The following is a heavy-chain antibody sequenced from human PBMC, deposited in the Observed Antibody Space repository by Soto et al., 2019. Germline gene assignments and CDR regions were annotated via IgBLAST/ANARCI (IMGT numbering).Heavy chain of an antibody. CDR3: ASFKTYCCDSRGSYPGYGMDV. CDR1: GCTISSYY. CDR2: IYYSGST. Sequence: SETLSLTCTVSGCTISSYYRSWIRQPPGKGLEWIGYIYYSGSTNYNPSLKSRVTILVDTSKNQFSLKLISVTAADTAVYYCASFKTYCCDSRGSYPGYGMDVWGQGTTVTVSS. D-gene: IGHD3-22*01. V-gene: IGHV4-59*01. J-gene: IGHJ6*02.